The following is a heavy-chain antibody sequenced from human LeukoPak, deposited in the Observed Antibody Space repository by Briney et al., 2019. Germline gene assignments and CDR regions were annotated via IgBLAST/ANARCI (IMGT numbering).Heavy chain of an antibody. D-gene: IGHD3-3*01. CDR1: RYIFSSYG. J-gene: IGHJ3*02. CDR3: ARGITIYGVVTPEAFDI. V-gene: IGHV1-18*01. Sequence: GASVKVSCKASRYIFSSYGISWVRQAPGQGLEWMGWKSAYNGKTNYAQKFQGRVTMTTDASTSTAYMELRRLRSDDTAVYFCARGITIYGVVTPEAFDIWGQGTMVTVSS. CDR2: KSAYNGKT.